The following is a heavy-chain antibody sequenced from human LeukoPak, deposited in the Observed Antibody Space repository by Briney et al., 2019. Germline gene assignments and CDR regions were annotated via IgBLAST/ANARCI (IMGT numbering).Heavy chain of an antibody. CDR1: VGPIFSSPFY. Sequence: PSETLSLTCTVSVGPIFSSPFYWGWIRQPPGKGLEWIASVYYNGITYYNPSLKSRVTISVDTSKNQFALKVTSVTAADTAIYYCARLMTTVATWGQGTLVTVSS. J-gene: IGHJ4*02. V-gene: IGHV4-39*01. CDR2: VYYNGIT. CDR3: ARLMTTVAT. D-gene: IGHD4-11*01.